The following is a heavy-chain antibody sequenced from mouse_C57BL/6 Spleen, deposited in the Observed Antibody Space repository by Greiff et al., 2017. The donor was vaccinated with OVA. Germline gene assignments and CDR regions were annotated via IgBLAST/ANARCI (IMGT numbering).Heavy chain of an antibody. V-gene: IGHV1-4*01. D-gene: IGHD2-4*01. CDR2: INPSSGYT. CDR1: GYTFTSYT. J-gene: IGHJ3*01. CDR3: AKEYYDYDGAWFAY. Sequence: QVQLKQSGAELARPGASVKMSCKASGYTFTSYTMHWVKQRPGQGLEWIGYINPSSGYTKYNQKFKDKATLTADKSSSTAYMQLSSLTSEDSAVYDCAKEYYDYDGAWFAYWGQGTLVTVSA.